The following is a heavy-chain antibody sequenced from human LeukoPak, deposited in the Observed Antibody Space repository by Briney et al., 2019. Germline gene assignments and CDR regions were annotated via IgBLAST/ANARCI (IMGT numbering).Heavy chain of an antibody. CDR1: GGSFSGYY. Sequence: SETLSLTCAVYGGSFSGYYWSWIRQPPGRGLEWIGEIAHSGSTKYNPSLKSRVTISVDASKNQISLKLTSVTAADTAVYYCARGGVVVPAAIEHNWFDPWGQGTLVTVSS. CDR3: ARGGVVVPAAIEHNWFDP. J-gene: IGHJ5*02. V-gene: IGHV4-34*01. CDR2: IAHSGST. D-gene: IGHD2-2*01.